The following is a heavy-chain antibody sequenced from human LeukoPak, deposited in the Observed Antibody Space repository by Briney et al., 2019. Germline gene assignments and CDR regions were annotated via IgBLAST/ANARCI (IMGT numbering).Heavy chain of an antibody. CDR1: GFTFSSYG. J-gene: IGHJ5*02. CDR2: IRYDGSNK. V-gene: IGHV3-30*02. Sequence: GSLRLSCAASGFTFSSYGMHWVRQAPGKGLEWVAFIRYDGSNKYYADSVKGGFTISRDNSTTPLYLQMNSLTAEDTAVYYCAKELHDYGDYGWFDPWGQGTLVTVSS. CDR3: AKELHDYGDYGWFDP. D-gene: IGHD4-17*01.